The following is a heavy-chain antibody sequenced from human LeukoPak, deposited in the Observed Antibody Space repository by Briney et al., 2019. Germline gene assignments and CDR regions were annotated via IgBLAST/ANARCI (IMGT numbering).Heavy chain of an antibody. CDR3: ARDFGEDEYYYYYYMDV. J-gene: IGHJ6*03. CDR1: GGSISSYY. CDR2: IYTSGST. Sequence: PSETLSLTCTVSGGSISSYYWSWIRQPAGKGLEWIGRIYTSGSTNYNPSLKSRVNMSVDTSKNKFSLKLSSVTAADTAVYYCARDFGEDEYYYYYYMDVWGKGTTVTVSS. V-gene: IGHV4-4*07. D-gene: IGHD3-3*01.